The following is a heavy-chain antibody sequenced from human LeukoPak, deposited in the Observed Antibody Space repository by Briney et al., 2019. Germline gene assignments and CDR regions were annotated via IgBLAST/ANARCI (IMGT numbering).Heavy chain of an antibody. V-gene: IGHV3-23*01. CDR2: ISGSGGST. CDR3: AKRTGSSSWNPFDY. Sequence: GSLRLSCAASGFTFSIYAMSWVRQAPGKGLEWVSAISGSGGSTYYADSVKGRFTISRDNSKNTLYLQMNSLRAEDTAVYYCAKRTGSSSWNPFDYWGQGTLVTVSS. D-gene: IGHD6-13*01. J-gene: IGHJ4*02. CDR1: GFTFSIYA.